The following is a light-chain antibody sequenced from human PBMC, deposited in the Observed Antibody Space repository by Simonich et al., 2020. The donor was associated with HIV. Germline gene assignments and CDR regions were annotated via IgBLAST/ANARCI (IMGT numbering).Light chain of an antibody. CDR1: SSDVGGYNY. J-gene: IGLJ3*02. V-gene: IGLV2-14*01. CDR2: DVS. CDR3: SSYTSSSTHWV. Sequence: QSALTQPASVSGSPGQSITISCTGTSSDVGGYNYVSWYQQHPGNAPKLMIYDVSKRPSGVSNRFSGSKSGNTASLTISGLQAEDEADYYCSSYTSSSTHWVFGGGTKLTVL.